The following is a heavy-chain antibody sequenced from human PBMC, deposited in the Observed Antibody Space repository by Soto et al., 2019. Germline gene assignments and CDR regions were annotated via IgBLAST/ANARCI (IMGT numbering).Heavy chain of an antibody. CDR1: GFTFSDYG. Sequence: QVQLVESGGGVVQPGRALRLSCVASGFTFSDYGMHWVRQAPGKGLEWVAAIWFDGDNKFYADSVKGRFTISRDNSKNTVYLQRNSLGGDDTAVDYCAREHSSTWYNGMDVWGQGTTVTVSS. CDR3: AREHSSTWYNGMDV. J-gene: IGHJ6*02. CDR2: IWFDGDNK. D-gene: IGHD6-19*01. V-gene: IGHV3-33*01.